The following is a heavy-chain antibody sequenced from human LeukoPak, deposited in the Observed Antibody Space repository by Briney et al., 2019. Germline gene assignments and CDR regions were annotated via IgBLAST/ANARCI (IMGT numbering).Heavy chain of an antibody. J-gene: IGHJ4*02. CDR3: VRSRARPNYYFDY. V-gene: IGHV1-69*05. CDR1: GGTFSSYA. D-gene: IGHD6-6*01. CDR2: IIPIFGTA. Sequence: ASVKVSCKASGGTFSSYAISWVRQAPGQGLEWMGGIIPIFGTANYAQKFQGRVTITTDESTSTAYMELSSLRSEDTAVYYCVRSRARPNYYFDYWGQGTLVTVSS.